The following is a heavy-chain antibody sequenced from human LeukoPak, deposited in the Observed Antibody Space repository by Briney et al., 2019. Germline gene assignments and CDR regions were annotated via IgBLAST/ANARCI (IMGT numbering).Heavy chain of an antibody. Sequence: SGGSLRLSCAASGFTFSGYWMSWVRQAPGKGLEWVANIKQDGSEKYYVDSVKGRFTISRDNAKNSLYLQMNSLRAEDTAVYYCARDSSYSSSWYVPWFDPWGQGTLVTVSS. CDR1: GFTFSGYW. CDR2: IKQDGSEK. CDR3: ARDSSYSSSWYVPWFDP. J-gene: IGHJ5*02. V-gene: IGHV3-7*01. D-gene: IGHD6-13*01.